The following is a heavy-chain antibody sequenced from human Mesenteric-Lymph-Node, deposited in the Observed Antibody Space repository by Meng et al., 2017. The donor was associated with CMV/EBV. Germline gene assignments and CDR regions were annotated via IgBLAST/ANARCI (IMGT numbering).Heavy chain of an antibody. V-gene: IGHV3-9*01. CDR2: ISWDSVDI. Sequence: SLKISCAASRYIFDDYAMHWVRQAPGKGLEWVSGISWDSVDIEYADSVRGRFTISRDNAKNSLYLQMNSLRAEDTALYHCARLGYYDILTGPDGGGMDVWGQGTTVTVSS. CDR3: ARLGYYDILTGPDGGGMDV. CDR1: RYIFDDYA. J-gene: IGHJ6*02. D-gene: IGHD3-9*01.